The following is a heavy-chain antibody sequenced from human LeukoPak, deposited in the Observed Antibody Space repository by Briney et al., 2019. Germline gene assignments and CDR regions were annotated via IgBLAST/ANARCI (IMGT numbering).Heavy chain of an antibody. D-gene: IGHD6-13*01. CDR1: GFTFSSYW. CDR2: IRQDGSEK. J-gene: IGHJ4*02. V-gene: IGHV3-7*01. CDR3: ARDGAAAGFDY. Sequence: GGSLRLSCAASGFTFSSYWMSWVRQAPGKGLEWVANIRQDGSEKYYVGSVRGRFTISRDNAKNSMYLQMDSLRAEDTAVYYCARDGAAAGFDYWGQGTLVTVSS.